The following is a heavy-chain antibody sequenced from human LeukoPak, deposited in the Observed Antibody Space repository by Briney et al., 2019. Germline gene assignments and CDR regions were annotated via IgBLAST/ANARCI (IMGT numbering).Heavy chain of an antibody. D-gene: IGHD1-26*01. Sequence: ASVKVSFKASGYPFTSYYIHWVRQAPGQGLERVGLIIPDTGGAKYAQKFQGRVTMTRDTSISTAYMELSRRTSDDTAVYFCARGEELLFDCWGQGTLVTVSS. V-gene: IGHV1-2*02. CDR1: GYPFTSYY. CDR2: IIPDTGGA. CDR3: ARGEELLFDC. J-gene: IGHJ4*02.